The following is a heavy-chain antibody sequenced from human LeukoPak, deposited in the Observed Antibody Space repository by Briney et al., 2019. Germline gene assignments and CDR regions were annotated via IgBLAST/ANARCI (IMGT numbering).Heavy chain of an antibody. CDR2: IWYDGSNK. Sequence: GGSLRLSCAASGFTFSSYGMHWVRQAPGKGLEWVAVIWYDGSNKYYADSVKGRFTISRDNPKNTLYLQMNSLRAEDTAAYYCARDLYSSLSGGLDYWGQGTLVTVSS. CDR1: GFTFSSYG. D-gene: IGHD6-13*01. CDR3: ARDLYSSLSGGLDY. J-gene: IGHJ4*02. V-gene: IGHV3-33*01.